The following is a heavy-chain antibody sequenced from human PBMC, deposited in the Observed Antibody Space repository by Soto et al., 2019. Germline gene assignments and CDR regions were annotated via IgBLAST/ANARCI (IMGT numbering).Heavy chain of an antibody. CDR3: AREAIVAGATTGMDV. V-gene: IGHV1-58*01. J-gene: IGHJ6*02. Sequence: ASVKVSCKASGFTFTSSAVQWVRQARGQRLEWIGWIVVGSGNTTYAQKFQGRVTMTTDTSTSTVYMELSRLRSDDTAVYYCAREAIVAGATTGMDVWGQGTTVTVSS. CDR1: GFTFTSSA. CDR2: IVVGSGNT. D-gene: IGHD1-26*01.